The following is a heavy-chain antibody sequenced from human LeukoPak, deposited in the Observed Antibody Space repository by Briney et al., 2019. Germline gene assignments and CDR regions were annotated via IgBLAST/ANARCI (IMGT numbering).Heavy chain of an antibody. CDR1: GFTFSSYW. CDR3: ARMVRGDYYYYYMDV. D-gene: IGHD3-10*01. J-gene: IGHJ6*03. CDR2: INSDGSST. V-gene: IGHV3-74*01. Sequence: GGSLRLSCAASGFTFSSYWMHWVRQAPGKGLVWVSRINSDGSSTSYADSVKGRFTISRDNAKNTLYLQMNSLRAEDTAVYYCARMVRGDYYYYYMDVWGKGTTVTISS.